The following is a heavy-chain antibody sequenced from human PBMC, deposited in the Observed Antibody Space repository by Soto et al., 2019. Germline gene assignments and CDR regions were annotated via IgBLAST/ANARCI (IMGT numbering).Heavy chain of an antibody. CDR1: GFTLSDFA. J-gene: IGHJ6*02. CDR3: ARGVPGMDV. V-gene: IGHV3-30-3*01. Sequence: QVQLVQSGGGVVQPGRSLSLSCAASGFTLSDFAMHWVRQAPGKGLEWVALISNDGGIEHYGDSVRGRFTISRDNSKHMLYLQMTSLRVEDTAVYYCARGVPGMDVWGQGTRVTVSS. CDR2: ISNDGGIE.